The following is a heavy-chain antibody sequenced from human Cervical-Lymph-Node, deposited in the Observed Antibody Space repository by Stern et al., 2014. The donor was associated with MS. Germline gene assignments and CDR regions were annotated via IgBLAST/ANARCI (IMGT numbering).Heavy chain of an antibody. CDR1: GFRFSRYA. Sequence: QVQLQESGGGVVQPGRSLRLSCAASGFRFSRYAMHWVRQAPGKGLEWVALIWYDGSNPYYADSVTGRFTISRDNFKNTLYLQMNSLRAEDTAVYYCASAYSSSHYYFDYWGQGTLVTVSS. CDR3: ASAYSSSHYYFDY. CDR2: IWYDGSNP. J-gene: IGHJ4*02. D-gene: IGHD6-13*01. V-gene: IGHV3-33*01.